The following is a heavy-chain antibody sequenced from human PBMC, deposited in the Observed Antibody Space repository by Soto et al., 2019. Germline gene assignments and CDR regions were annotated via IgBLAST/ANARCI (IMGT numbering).Heavy chain of an antibody. V-gene: IGHV5-51*01. Sequence: DVQLVQSGAEVKAPGESLKISCKASAYSIANYWIAWVRQMPGKGLEWMGIMHAGDSDVRYSPSFEGQVTISGDKSINTAYLQWRSLKASDTAMYYCAGYGLTLFGEAKLPWGQGTLVIVSS. D-gene: IGHD3-3*01. CDR1: AYSIANYW. CDR3: AGYGLTLFGEAKLP. CDR2: MHAGDSDV. J-gene: IGHJ5*02.